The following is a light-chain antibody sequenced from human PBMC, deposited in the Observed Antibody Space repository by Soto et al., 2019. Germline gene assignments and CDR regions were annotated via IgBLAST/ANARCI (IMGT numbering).Light chain of an antibody. CDR1: SRDVGGYNY. CDR3: SLYTSSSTRV. V-gene: IGLV2-14*01. CDR2: EVS. Sequence: QSVLTQPAPVSGSPGQSITISCTGASRDVGGYNYVPWYQQHPGKDPKLMIYEVSNRPSGVSTRLCGTKSGNTVSLIISGCQAEDEADYYCSLYTSSSTRVFGGGTKVTVL. J-gene: IGLJ3*02.